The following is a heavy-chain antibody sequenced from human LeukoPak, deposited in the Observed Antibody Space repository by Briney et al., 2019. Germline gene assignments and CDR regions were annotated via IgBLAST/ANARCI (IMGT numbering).Heavy chain of an antibody. CDR1: GYTFTSYG. Sequence: ASVKVSCKASGYTFTSYGISWVREAPGQALEWMGWISAYNGNTNYAQKLQGRVTMTTDTSTSTAYMELRSLRSDDTAVYYCARDQGRLTMVRGVDYWGQGTLVTVSS. D-gene: IGHD3-10*01. V-gene: IGHV1-18*01. J-gene: IGHJ4*02. CDR3: ARDQGRLTMVRGVDY. CDR2: ISAYNGNT.